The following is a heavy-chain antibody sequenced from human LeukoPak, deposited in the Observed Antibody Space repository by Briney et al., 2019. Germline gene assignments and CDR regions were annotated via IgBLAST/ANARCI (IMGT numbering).Heavy chain of an antibody. D-gene: IGHD6-13*01. J-gene: IGHJ4*02. V-gene: IGHV1-69*04. CDR1: GGTFSSYA. CDR3: ALVAAAGTFFDY. Sequence: ASVKVSCKASGGTFSSYAISWVRQAPGQGLEWMGRIIPILGIANYAQKFQGRVTMTRDTSTSTVYMELSSLRSEDTAVYYCALVAAAGTFFDYWGQGTLVTVSS. CDR2: IIPILGIA.